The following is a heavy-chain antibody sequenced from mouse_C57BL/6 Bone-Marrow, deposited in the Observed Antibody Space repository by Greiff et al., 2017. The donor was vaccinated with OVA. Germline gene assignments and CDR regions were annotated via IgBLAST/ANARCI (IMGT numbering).Heavy chain of an antibody. J-gene: IGHJ4*01. V-gene: IGHV1-81*01. Sequence: QVQLQQSGAELARPGASVKLSCKASGYTFTSYGISWVKQRTGQGLEWIGEIYPRSGNTYYNEKFKGKATLTADKSSSTAYMELRSLTSEDSAVYFCARAGCYDSPYYAMDYWGQGTSVTVSS. CDR2: IYPRSGNT. CDR1: GYTFTSYG. D-gene: IGHD2-3*01. CDR3: ARAGCYDSPYYAMDY.